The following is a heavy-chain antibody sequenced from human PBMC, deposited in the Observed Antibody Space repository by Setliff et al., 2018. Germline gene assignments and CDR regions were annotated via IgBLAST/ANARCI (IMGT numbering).Heavy chain of an antibody. Sequence: GGSLRLSCAASGFTFRDYALYWVRQAPDKGLEWVARISSNVDDTSYADSVKGRFTISRDNSINTLYLQMNSMRTEDTAVYYCARGRKYRAVYFFDYWGQGALVTVSS. V-gene: IGHV3-30*01. CDR1: GFTFRDYA. D-gene: IGHD1-1*01. J-gene: IGHJ4*02. CDR3: ARGRKYRAVYFFDY. CDR2: ISSNVDDT.